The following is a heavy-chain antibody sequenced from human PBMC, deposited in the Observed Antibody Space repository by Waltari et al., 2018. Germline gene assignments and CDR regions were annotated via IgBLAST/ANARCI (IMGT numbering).Heavy chain of an antibody. CDR2: VHRNGRT. V-gene: IGHV4-4*02. Sequence: QLQLQESGPGLVKPSGTLSLTCVVSGDPMSGKSWWRWVRQSPDKGLEWIGQVHRNGRTNYNPALASRAIVSLDSSRNQFSLRILSATAADTAVYYCARDLGRGLFLDSWGQGTLVTVSP. CDR3: ARDLGRGLFLDS. D-gene: IGHD2-15*01. J-gene: IGHJ4*02. CDR1: GDPMSGKSW.